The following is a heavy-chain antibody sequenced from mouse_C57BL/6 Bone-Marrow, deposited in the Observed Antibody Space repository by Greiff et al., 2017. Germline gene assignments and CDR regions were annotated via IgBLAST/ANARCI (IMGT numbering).Heavy chain of an antibody. D-gene: IGHD1-1*01. J-gene: IGHJ2*01. CDR3: ARHGTTVVATDY. V-gene: IGHV5-6*02. Sequence: GKLVESGGDLVKPGGSLKLSCAASGFTFSSYGMSWVRQTPDKRLEWVATISSGGSYTYYPDSVTGRFTISRDNAKNTLYLQMSSLKSEDTAMYYCARHGTTVVATDYWGQGTTLTVSS. CDR2: ISSGGSYT. CDR1: GFTFSSYG.